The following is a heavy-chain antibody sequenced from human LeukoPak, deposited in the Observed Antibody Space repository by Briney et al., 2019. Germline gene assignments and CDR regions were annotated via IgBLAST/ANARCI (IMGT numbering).Heavy chain of an antibody. Sequence: ASVKVSCKASGGTFSSYTISWVRQAPGQGLEWMARIIPILGIANYAQKLQGRVTITADKSTSTAYMELSSLRAEDTAVYYCARDTDYYDSSGPKWFDPWGQGTLVTVSS. CDR3: ARDTDYYDSSGPKWFDP. V-gene: IGHV1-69*04. CDR1: GGTFSSYT. J-gene: IGHJ5*02. D-gene: IGHD3-22*01. CDR2: IIPILGIA.